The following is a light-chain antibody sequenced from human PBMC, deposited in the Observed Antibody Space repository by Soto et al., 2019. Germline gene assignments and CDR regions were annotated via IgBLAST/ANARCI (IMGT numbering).Light chain of an antibody. V-gene: IGLV1-40*01. CDR1: SSNIGAGYD. Sequence: QSVLTQPPSVSGAPGQRVTISCTGSSSNIGAGYDVHWYQQLPGTAPKLLIYVNNNRPSGVPDRFSSSKSGTSASLAITGLQAEDVADHYCQSYDSSLSGVVFGGGTKLTVL. CDR2: VNN. J-gene: IGLJ2*01. CDR3: QSYDSSLSGVV.